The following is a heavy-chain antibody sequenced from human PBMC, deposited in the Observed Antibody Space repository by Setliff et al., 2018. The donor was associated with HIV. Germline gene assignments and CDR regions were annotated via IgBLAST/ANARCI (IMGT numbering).Heavy chain of an antibody. CDR3: ATFYDSGSFTSFDH. CDR1: GYTLTELS. J-gene: IGHJ4*02. V-gene: IGHV1-24*01. CDR2: FVPEDGEK. Sequence: GASVKVSCKVSGYTLTELSMHWVRQAPGKGLEWMGGFVPEDGEKIYAKNFQGRVTMTEETSTGTAHMELSSLTSDDTAVYYCATFYDSGSFTSFDHWGQGTRVTVSS. D-gene: IGHD3-10*01.